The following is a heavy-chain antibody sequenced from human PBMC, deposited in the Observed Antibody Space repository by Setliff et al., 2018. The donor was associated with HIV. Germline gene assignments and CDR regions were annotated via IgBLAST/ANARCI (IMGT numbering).Heavy chain of an antibody. CDR2: INHSGST. D-gene: IGHD1-26*01. Sequence: SETLSLTCAVYGGSFSGSYWSWIRQPPGKGLEWIGEINHSGSTNYSPSLRSRVTISVDTSKNQFSLKLSSVTAADTAVYYCASRRAAMWHGLFVGFENWGQGTLVTVSS. V-gene: IGHV4-34*01. CDR3: ASRRAAMWHGLFVGFEN. CDR1: GGSFSGSY. J-gene: IGHJ4*02.